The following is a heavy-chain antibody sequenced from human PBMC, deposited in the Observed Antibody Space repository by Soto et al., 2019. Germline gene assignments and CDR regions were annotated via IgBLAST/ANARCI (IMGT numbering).Heavy chain of an antibody. J-gene: IGHJ4*02. CDR1: GGTFSSYA. V-gene: IGHV1-69*06. CDR3: ARVLSNHYYDSSGFDY. D-gene: IGHD3-22*01. Sequence: SVKVSCKASGGTFSSYAISWVRQAPGQGLEWMGGIIPIFGTANYAQKFQGRVTITADKSTSTAYMELSSLRSEDTAVYYCARVLSNHYYDSSGFDYWGQGTQVTVSS. CDR2: IIPIFGTA.